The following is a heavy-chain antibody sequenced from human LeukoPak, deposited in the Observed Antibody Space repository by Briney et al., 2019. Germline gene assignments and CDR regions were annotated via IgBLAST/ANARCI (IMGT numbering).Heavy chain of an antibody. Sequence: SETLSLTCAVYGGSFSGYYWSWIRQPPGEGLEWIGEINHSGSTNYNPSLKSRVTISVDTSKNQFSLKLSSVTAADTAVYYCARGGPGIRSVPAARFDYWGQGTLVTVSS. CDR2: INHSGST. D-gene: IGHD2-2*01. J-gene: IGHJ4*02. CDR1: GGSFSGYY. V-gene: IGHV4-34*01. CDR3: ARGGPGIRSVPAARFDY.